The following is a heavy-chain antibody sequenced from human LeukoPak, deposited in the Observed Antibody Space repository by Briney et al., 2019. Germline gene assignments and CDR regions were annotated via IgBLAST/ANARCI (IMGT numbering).Heavy chain of an antibody. CDR1: GFTFDDYG. J-gene: IGHJ6*03. CDR2: INWNGGST. Sequence: GGSLRLSCAASGFTFDDYGMSWVRQAPGKGLEWVSGINWNGGSTGYADSVKGRFTISRDNSKNTLYLQMNSLRAEDTAVYYCAKPNTAMVYYYYYYYMDVWGKGTTVTVSS. V-gene: IGHV3-20*04. D-gene: IGHD5-18*01. CDR3: AKPNTAMVYYYYYYYMDV.